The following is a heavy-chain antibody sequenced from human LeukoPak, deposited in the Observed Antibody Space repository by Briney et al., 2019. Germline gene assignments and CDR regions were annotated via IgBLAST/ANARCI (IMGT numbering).Heavy chain of an antibody. J-gene: IGHJ3*02. D-gene: IGHD3-22*01. V-gene: IGHV1-2*02. CDR2: INPNSGGT. CDR1: GYTFTDYY. Sequence: GASVKVSCKASGYTFTDYYMHWVRQAPGQGLEWMGWINPNSGGTNYAQKFYARVTMTRDTSISTAYMELSRLRSDDTAVYYCARGSMIDPVAFDIWGQGTMVTVSS. CDR3: ARGSMIDPVAFDI.